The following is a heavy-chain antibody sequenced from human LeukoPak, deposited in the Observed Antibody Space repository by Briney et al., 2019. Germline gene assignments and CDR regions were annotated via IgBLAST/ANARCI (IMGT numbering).Heavy chain of an antibody. J-gene: IGHJ4*02. CDR2: ISGSGGST. CDR1: GFTFSSYA. Sequence: GGSLRLSCAASGFTFSSYAMSWVRQAPGKGLEWVSAISGSGGSTYYADSVKGRFTISRDNTKNSVYLQMNSLTAEDTGVYYCARKSVDYWGQGILVTVSS. CDR3: ARKSVDY. V-gene: IGHV3-23*01.